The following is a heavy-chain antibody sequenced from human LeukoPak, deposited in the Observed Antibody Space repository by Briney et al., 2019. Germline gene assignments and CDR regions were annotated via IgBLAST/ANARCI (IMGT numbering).Heavy chain of an antibody. CDR2: IWYDGSNE. V-gene: IGHV3-33*01. CDR3: ARYNSGTIDY. J-gene: IGHJ4*02. CDR1: GCTFRSYG. Sequence: GGSLRLSCAASGCTFRSYGRHWLRQAPGKGLEWVAVIWYDGSNEYYADSVKGRFNTSRNNSKNTLALQMTILRAEDTAVYHCARYNSGTIDYWGQGTLVTVSS. D-gene: IGHD1-1*01.